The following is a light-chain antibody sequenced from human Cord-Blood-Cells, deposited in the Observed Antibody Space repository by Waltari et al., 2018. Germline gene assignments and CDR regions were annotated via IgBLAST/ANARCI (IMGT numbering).Light chain of an antibody. J-gene: IGLJ3*02. Sequence: HSALTQPTPPSGSPGPSVTLSCTGTSSDAGGYTHVSWYQPHPGKAPKLMIYEVSKRPSGVPDRFSGSKSGNTASLTFSGLQAEDEADYYCSSYAGSNKVFGGGTKLTVL. CDR3: SSYAGSNKV. CDR1: SSDAGGYTH. V-gene: IGLV2-8*01. CDR2: EVS.